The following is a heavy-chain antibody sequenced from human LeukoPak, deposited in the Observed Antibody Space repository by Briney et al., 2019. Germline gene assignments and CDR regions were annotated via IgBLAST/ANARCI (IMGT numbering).Heavy chain of an antibody. CDR3: ARVEHPRWLQISPDYWYFDL. D-gene: IGHD5-24*01. CDR2: IYHSGST. Sequence: PSETLSLTCAVSGGSISSSNWWSWVRQPPGKGLEWIGEIYHSGSTNYNPSLKSRVTISVGKSKNQFSLKLSSVTAADTAVYYCARVEHPRWLQISPDYWYFDLWGRGTLVTVSS. V-gene: IGHV4-4*02. J-gene: IGHJ2*01. CDR1: GGSISSSNW.